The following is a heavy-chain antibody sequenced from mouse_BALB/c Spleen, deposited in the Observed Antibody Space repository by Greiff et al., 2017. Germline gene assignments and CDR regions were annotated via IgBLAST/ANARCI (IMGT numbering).Heavy chain of an antibody. CDR3: ARVGLRRGFAY. CDR1: GFTFSSFG. J-gene: IGHJ3*01. Sequence: EVKLMESGGGLVQPGGSRKLSCAASGFTFSSFGMHWVRQAPEKGLEWVAYISSGSSTIYYADTVKGRFTISRDNPKNTLFLQMTSLRSEDTAMYYCARVGLRRGFAYWGQGTLVTVSA. D-gene: IGHD2-4*01. V-gene: IGHV5-17*02. CDR2: ISSGSSTI.